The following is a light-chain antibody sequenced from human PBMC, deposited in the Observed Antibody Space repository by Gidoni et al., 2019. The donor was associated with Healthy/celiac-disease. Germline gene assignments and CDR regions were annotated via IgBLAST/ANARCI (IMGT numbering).Light chain of an antibody. CDR3: QQRSNWPHT. CDR1: QSVSSY. V-gene: IGKV3-11*01. Sequence: EIVLTPSPATLSLSPGERATLPCRASQSVSSYLAWYQQKPGQAPRLLIYDASNRATGIPARFSGSGSGTDFTLTISSLEPEDFAVYYCQQRSNWPHTFXGXTKVEIK. J-gene: IGKJ4*01. CDR2: DAS.